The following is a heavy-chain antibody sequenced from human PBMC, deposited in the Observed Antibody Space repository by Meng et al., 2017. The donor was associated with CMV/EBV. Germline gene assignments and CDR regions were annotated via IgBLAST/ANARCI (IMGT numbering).Heavy chain of an antibody. CDR1: GFTFSSYW. J-gene: IGHJ4*02. CDR2: IKQDGSEK. CDR3: AREPLRSIVVVPAATDVWFDY. D-gene: IGHD2-2*01. Sequence: GESLKISCAASGFTFSSYWMSWVRQAPGKGLEWVANIKQDGSEKYYVDSVKGRFTISRDNAKNSLYLQMNSLRAEDTAVYYCAREPLRSIVVVPAATDVWFDYWGQGTLVTVS. V-gene: IGHV3-7*01.